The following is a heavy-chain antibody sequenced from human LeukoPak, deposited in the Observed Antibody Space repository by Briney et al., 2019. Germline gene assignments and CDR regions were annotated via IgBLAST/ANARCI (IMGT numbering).Heavy chain of an antibody. Sequence: SETLSLTCAVYGGSFSGYYWSWIRQPPGKGLEWIGEINHSGSTNYNPSLKSRVTISVDTSKNQFSLKLSSVTAADTAVYYCARVIAVAGPDYFDYWGQGTLVTVSS. V-gene: IGHV4-34*01. D-gene: IGHD6-19*01. CDR2: INHSGST. CDR1: GGSFSGYY. CDR3: ARVIAVAGPDYFDY. J-gene: IGHJ4*02.